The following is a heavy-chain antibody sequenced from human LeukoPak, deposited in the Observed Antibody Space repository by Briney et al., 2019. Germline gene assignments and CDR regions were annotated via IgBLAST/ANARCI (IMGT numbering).Heavy chain of an antibody. Sequence: GESLKLSCKGSGYSFTSYWIGWVRQMPGKGLEWMGIIYPGDSDTRYSPSFQGQVTISADKSTAYLQWSSLKASDTAMYYCARPHVRGYSYGFEYWGQGTLVTVSS. D-gene: IGHD5-18*01. J-gene: IGHJ4*02. CDR2: IYPGDSDT. V-gene: IGHV5-51*01. CDR1: GYSFTSYW. CDR3: ARPHVRGYSYGFEY.